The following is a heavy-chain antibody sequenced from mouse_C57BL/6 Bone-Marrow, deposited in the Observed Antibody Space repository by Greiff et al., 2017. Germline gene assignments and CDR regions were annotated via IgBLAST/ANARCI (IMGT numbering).Heavy chain of an antibody. D-gene: IGHD1-1*01. CDR3: ARNGGYYGSSYPYYAMDY. CDR1: GFSLTSYG. Sequence: VQLQQSGPGLVQPSQRLSITCTVSGFSLTSYGVHWVRQSPGKGLEWLGVIWSGGSTDYNAAFISRLSISKDNSKSQVFFKMNSLQADDTAIYYCARNGGYYGSSYPYYAMDYWGQGTSVTVSS. J-gene: IGHJ4*01. V-gene: IGHV2-2*01. CDR2: IWSGGST.